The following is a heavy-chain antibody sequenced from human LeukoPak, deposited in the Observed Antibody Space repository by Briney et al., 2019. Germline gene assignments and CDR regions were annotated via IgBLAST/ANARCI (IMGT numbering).Heavy chain of an antibody. D-gene: IGHD2-2*01. CDR1: GYTFNTHG. CDR2: INTDTGTP. Sequence: ASVKVSCTASGYTFNTHGLNWVRQVPGQGLEWMGWINTDTGTPTYAQGFTGRFVFSLDTSVSTAYLQISSLKAEDTAVYYCGRATYCRSNTPCIDYWGQGTLVTVSS. V-gene: IGHV7-4-1*02. CDR3: GRATYCRSNTPCIDY. J-gene: IGHJ4*02.